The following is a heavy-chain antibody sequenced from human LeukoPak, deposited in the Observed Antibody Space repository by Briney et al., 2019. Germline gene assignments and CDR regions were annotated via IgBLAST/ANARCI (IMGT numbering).Heavy chain of an antibody. CDR3: ARSTGRGFLFAFDI. CDR2: IYTSGST. V-gene: IGHV4-59*10. Sequence: SETLSLTCAVYGGSFSGYYWSWIRQPAGKGLEWIGRIYTSGSTNYNPSLKSRVTMSVDTSKNQFSLKLSSVTAADTAVYYCARSTGRGFLFAFDIWGQGTMVTVSS. CDR1: GGSFSGYY. D-gene: IGHD3-10*01. J-gene: IGHJ3*02.